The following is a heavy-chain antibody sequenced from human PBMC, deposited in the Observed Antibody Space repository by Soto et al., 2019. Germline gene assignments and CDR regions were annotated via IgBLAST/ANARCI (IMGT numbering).Heavy chain of an antibody. CDR2: INPNSGGT. CDR1: GYTFTGYY. Sequence: ASLKVSCKASGYTFTGYYMHWVRQAPGQGLEWMGWINPNSGGTNYAQKFQGWVTMTRDTSISTAYMELSRLRSDDTAVYYCARSPGYYYDSSGYYQSYAFDIWGQGTIFTVSS. V-gene: IGHV1-2*04. J-gene: IGHJ3*02. CDR3: ARSPGYYYDSSGYYQSYAFDI. D-gene: IGHD3-22*01.